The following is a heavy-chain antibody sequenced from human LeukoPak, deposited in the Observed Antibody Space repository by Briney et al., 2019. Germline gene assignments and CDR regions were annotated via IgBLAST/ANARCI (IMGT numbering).Heavy chain of an antibody. J-gene: IGHJ4*02. CDR2: IKQDGSEK. D-gene: IGHD6-6*01. Sequence: GGSLRLSCAAFGFTFSSYWMSWVRQAPGKGLEWVANIKQDGSEKYYVDSVKGRFTISRDNAKNSLYLQMNSLRAEDTAVYYCARDRVYSSSHYFDYWGQGTLVTVSS. V-gene: IGHV3-7*01. CDR3: ARDRVYSSSHYFDY. CDR1: GFTFSSYW.